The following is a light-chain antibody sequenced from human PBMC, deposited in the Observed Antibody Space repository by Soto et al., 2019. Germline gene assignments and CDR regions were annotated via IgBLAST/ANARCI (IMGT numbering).Light chain of an antibody. Sequence: QTVVTQEPSFSVSPGGTVTLTCGLTSGSVSTTYYPSWYQQTPGQAPRTLIYSTNIRSSGVPDRFSGSILGNKAALTITGAQADDESDYHCMLHMGGGLVVSGGGTKLTVL. CDR2: STN. J-gene: IGLJ2*01. CDR3: MLHMGGGLVV. CDR1: SGSVSTTYY. V-gene: IGLV8-61*01.